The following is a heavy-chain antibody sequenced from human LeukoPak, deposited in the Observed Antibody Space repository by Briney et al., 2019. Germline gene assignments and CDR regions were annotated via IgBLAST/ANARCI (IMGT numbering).Heavy chain of an antibody. CDR1: GFTFSSYS. V-gene: IGHV3-21*01. D-gene: IGHD2-15*01. CDR2: ISSSSYI. CDR3: AKDAPPGYCSGGSCPTDY. Sequence: PGGSLRLSCAASGFTFSSYSMNWVRQAPGKGLEWVSSISSSSYIYYADSVKGRFTISRDNAKNSLYLQMNSLRAEDTAVYYCAKDAPPGYCSGGSCPTDYWGQGTLVTVSS. J-gene: IGHJ4*02.